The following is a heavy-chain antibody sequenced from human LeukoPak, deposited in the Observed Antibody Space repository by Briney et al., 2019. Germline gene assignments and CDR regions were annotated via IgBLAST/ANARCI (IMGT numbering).Heavy chain of an antibody. CDR3: ARDLYDFWSGYTNWFDP. Sequence: VASVKVSCKASGGTFSSYAISWVRQAPGQGLEWMGRIIPIFGTANYAQKFQGRVTITTDESTSTAYMELSSLRSEDTAVYYCARDLYDFWSGYTNWFDPWGQGTLVTVSS. CDR1: GGTFSSYA. V-gene: IGHV1-69*05. D-gene: IGHD3-3*01. CDR2: IIPIFGTA. J-gene: IGHJ5*02.